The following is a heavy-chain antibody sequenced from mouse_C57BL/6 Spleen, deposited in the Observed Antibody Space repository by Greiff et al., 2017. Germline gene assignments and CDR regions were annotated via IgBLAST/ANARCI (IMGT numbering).Heavy chain of an antibody. CDR1: GYTFTDYY. CDR2: INPNNGGT. Sequence: EVQLQQSGPELVKPGASVKISCKASGYTFTDYYMNWVKQSHGESLEWIGDINPNNGGTSYNQKFKGKATLTVDKSSSTAYMELRSLTSEDSAVYYCARGGYYGSSYGFYAMDYWGQGTSVTVSS. D-gene: IGHD1-1*01. V-gene: IGHV1-26*01. CDR3: ARGGYYGSSYGFYAMDY. J-gene: IGHJ4*01.